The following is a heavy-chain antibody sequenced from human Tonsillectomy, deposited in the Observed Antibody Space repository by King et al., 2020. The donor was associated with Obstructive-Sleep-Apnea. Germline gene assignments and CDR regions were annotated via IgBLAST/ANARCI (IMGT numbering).Heavy chain of an antibody. CDR3: ARHPPNYGSGSYTVFDF. CDR2: IDPSDSYT. V-gene: IGHV5-10-1*03. Sequence: QLVQSGAEVKKPGESLRISCKGSGYSFTNYWISWVRQMPGKGLEWMGRIDPSDSYTNYSPSFQGHVTISADKSISTAYLQWIGLKASDTALYYCARHPPNYGSGSYTVFDFWGQGTMVTVSS. D-gene: IGHD3-10*01. CDR1: GYSFTNYW. J-gene: IGHJ3*01.